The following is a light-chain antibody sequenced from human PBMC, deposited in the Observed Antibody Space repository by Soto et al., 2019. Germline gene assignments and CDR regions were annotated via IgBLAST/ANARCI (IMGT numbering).Light chain of an antibody. CDR2: DAY. V-gene: IGKV3-20*01. CDR3: HQYYTTPLT. J-gene: IGKJ4*01. CDR1: QSISSSY. Sequence: EIVLTQSPGTLSLSPGKRATLSCRASQSISSSYLAWYQQRPGQAPRLLIYDAYLRATGVPARFSGSGSGTDFTLTISSLQAEDVAVYYCHQYYTTPLTFGGGTKVDI.